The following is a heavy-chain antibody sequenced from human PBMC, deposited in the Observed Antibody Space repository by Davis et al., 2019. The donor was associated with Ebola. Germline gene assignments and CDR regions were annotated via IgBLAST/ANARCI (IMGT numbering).Heavy chain of an antibody. CDR2: IKPSVGST. J-gene: IGHJ4*02. D-gene: IGHD6-6*01. Sequence: ASVKVSCKASGYTFTSYYMHWVRQAPGQGLEWMGIIKPSVGSTSYAQKFQGRVTMTRDTSTSKVYMELSSLRSEDTAVYYCARPRIGGHSSSLFDYWGQGTLVTVSS. CDR3: ARPRIGGHSSSLFDY. CDR1: GYTFTSYY. V-gene: IGHV1-46*01.